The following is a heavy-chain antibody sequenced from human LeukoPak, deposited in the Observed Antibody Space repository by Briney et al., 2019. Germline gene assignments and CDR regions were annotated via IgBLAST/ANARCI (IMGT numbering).Heavy chain of an antibody. Sequence: PSETLSLTCTVSVGSIDIYFWSASRQSAGKGLEWIWRIYTSGSNNYNPCLKSRVAMSVDTSKKQFSLKLSSVTAADTAVYYCARDRPYSQWFEPWGQGTLVIVSS. CDR3: ARDRPYSQWFEP. V-gene: IGHV4-4*07. CDR1: VGSIDIYF. CDR2: IYTSGSN. D-gene: IGHD2-15*01. J-gene: IGHJ5*02.